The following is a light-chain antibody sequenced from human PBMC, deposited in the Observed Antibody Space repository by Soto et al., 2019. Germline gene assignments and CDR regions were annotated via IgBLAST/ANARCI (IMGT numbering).Light chain of an antibody. CDR1: QSISSY. Sequence: DIQMTQSPSSLAASVGDRVTITCRASQSISSYLNWYQQKPGKAPKLLIYAASSLPSGVPSRFSGSGSGTDFTLTISSLQPEDFATYYCQQSYSIPWTFGQGTKVEIK. V-gene: IGKV1-39*01. CDR3: QQSYSIPWT. CDR2: AAS. J-gene: IGKJ1*01.